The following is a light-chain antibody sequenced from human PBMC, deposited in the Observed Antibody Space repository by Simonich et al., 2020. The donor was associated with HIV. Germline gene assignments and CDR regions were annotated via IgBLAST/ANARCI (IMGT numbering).Light chain of an antibody. CDR3: QQYYSTPPWT. Sequence: DTQMTQSPSSLSASVGDRVTITCRANQGISTYLAWYQQKPGKAPKLLLYAASRLESGVPFRFSGSGSGTDYTLTISNLQPEDFATYYCQQYYSTPPWTFGQGTKVEIK. J-gene: IGKJ1*01. CDR1: QGISTY. V-gene: IGKV1-NL1*01. CDR2: AAS.